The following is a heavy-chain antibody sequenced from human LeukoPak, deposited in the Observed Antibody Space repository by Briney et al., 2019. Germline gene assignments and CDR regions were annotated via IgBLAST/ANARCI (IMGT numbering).Heavy chain of an antibody. J-gene: IGHJ5*02. V-gene: IGHV4-34*01. Sequence: SETLSLTCGVSGGSFSDYYWTWIRQSPGKGLEWVGEINHTGYTNYKPSLKRRVTMSVDTSKNQVTLKLTSVTAADTAVYFCAGGRKVVCNSVSCPGWFDPWAQGTLVTVSS. CDR2: INHTGYT. CDR1: GGSFSDYY. CDR3: AGGRKVVCNSVSCPGWFDP. D-gene: IGHD2-15*01.